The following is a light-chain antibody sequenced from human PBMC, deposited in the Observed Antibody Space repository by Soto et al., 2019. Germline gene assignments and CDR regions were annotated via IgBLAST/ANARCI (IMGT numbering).Light chain of an antibody. J-gene: IGKJ5*01. V-gene: IGKV3-15*01. CDR3: QQYSDWPIT. CDR1: QRISNS. CDR2: GAS. Sequence: EIVMTQSPATLSVSPGERATLSCRASQRISNSLVWYQQKPGQAPRLLISGASTRATGIPDRFRGSGSGTEFTLTISSLQSEDFAVYYCQQYSDWPITFGQGTRLEI.